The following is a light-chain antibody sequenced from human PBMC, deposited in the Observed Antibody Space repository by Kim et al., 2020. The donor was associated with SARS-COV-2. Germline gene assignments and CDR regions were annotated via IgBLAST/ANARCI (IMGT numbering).Light chain of an antibody. CDR2: EVN. J-gene: IGLJ3*02. Sequence: QSALTQPASVSGSPGQSITISCTGTSSDVGAYNYVSWYQHHPGKAPKLMIYEVNNRPSGVSNSFSGSKSGNTASLTISGLQAEDEAYYYCNSYTKSATRVFGGGTKLTVL. CDR1: SSDVGAYNY. CDR3: NSYTKSATRV. V-gene: IGLV2-14*01.